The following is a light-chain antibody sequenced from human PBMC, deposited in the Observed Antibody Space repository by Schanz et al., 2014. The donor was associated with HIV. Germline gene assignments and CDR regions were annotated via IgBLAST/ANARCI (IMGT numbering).Light chain of an antibody. CDR1: QRLSSSY. CDR2: GTS. V-gene: IGKV3-20*01. Sequence: IVLTQSPGTLSLSPGERATLSCRASQRLSSSYLAWYQQRPGQAPRLLLYGTSSRATGIPDRFSGSGSGEDFTLTISSLEPEDVAVYYCQYFGNSGGTFGGGTKVEIK. CDR3: QYFGNSGGT. J-gene: IGKJ4*01.